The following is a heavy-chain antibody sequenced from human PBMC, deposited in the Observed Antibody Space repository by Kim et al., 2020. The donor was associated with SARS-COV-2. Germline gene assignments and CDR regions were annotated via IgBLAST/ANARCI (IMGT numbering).Heavy chain of an antibody. D-gene: IGHD6-13*01. Sequence: PGTVKGRFTIASENAKNSLYLQMNSLRAGDTAVYDCARGYSSSWYWAFDIWGQGTMVTVSS. V-gene: IGHV3-13*01. J-gene: IGHJ3*02. CDR3: ARGYSSSWYWAFDI.